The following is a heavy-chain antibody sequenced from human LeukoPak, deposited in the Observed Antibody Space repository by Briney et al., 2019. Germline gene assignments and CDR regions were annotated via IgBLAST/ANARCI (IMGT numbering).Heavy chain of an antibody. CDR1: GGSFSGYY. CDR2: INHSGST. J-gene: IGHJ4*02. V-gene: IGHV4-34*01. D-gene: IGHD3-3*01. Sequence: SETLSLTCTVYGGSFSGYYWSWIRQPPGKGLEWIGEINHSGSTNYNPSLKSRVTISVDTSKNQFSLKLSPVTAADTAVYYCARGYPYDFWSGYYTWFDYWGQGTLVTVSS. CDR3: ARGYPYDFWSGYYTWFDY.